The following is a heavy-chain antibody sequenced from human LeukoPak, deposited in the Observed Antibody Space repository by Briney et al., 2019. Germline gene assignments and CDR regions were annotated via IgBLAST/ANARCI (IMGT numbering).Heavy chain of an antibody. Sequence: PGGSLRLSCAASGFTLSSYSMSWVRQAPGKGLEWISAINGGGVDTYYADSVKGRFTIFRDNSKNELYVQMNSLRADDTAVYYCAKEPYDSPGYADYWGQGTLVTVSS. V-gene: IGHV3-23*01. CDR3: AKEPYDSPGYADY. J-gene: IGHJ4*02. CDR2: INGGGVDT. D-gene: IGHD3-22*01. CDR1: GFTLSSYS.